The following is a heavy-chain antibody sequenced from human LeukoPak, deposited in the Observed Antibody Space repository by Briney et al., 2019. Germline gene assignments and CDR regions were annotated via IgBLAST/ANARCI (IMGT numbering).Heavy chain of an antibody. J-gene: IGHJ4*02. CDR2: INSDGSST. Sequence: PGGSLRLSCAASGFTFSSYWMHWVRQAPGKGLVWVSRINSDGSSTTYADPVKGRFTISRDNAKNTLYLQMNSLRAEDTAVYYCARDRGSGWYYFDYWGQGTLVTVSS. CDR1: GFTFSSYW. V-gene: IGHV3-74*01. CDR3: ARDRGSGWYYFDY. D-gene: IGHD6-19*01.